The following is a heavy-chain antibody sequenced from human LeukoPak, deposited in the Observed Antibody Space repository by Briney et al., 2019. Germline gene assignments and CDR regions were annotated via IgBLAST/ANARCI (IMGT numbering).Heavy chain of an antibody. CDR3: TRQSYPNYDWYFDL. J-gene: IGHJ2*01. CDR2: IRSTANGYAT. D-gene: IGHD4/OR15-4a*01. V-gene: IGHV3-73*01. CDR1: GFTFSGSA. Sequence: GGSLRLSCAASGFTFSGSALHWVRQASGKGLEWVGRIRSTANGYATAYAASVKGRFTISRDDSKNTAYLQMDSLKTEDTAVYYCTRQSYPNYDWYFDLWGRGTLVTVSS.